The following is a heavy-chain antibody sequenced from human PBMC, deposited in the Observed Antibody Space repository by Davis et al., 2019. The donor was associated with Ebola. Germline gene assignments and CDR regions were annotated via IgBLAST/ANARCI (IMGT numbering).Heavy chain of an antibody. CDR2: IGAYNGNT. V-gene: IGHV1-18*01. CDR1: GYTFTSYG. Sequence: ASVKVSCKASGYTFTSYGISWVRQAPGQGLEWMGWIGAYNGNTNYAQKLQGRVAMTTDTSTRTAYMELRSLRSDDTAVYYCARTRYDFWSGYQDYWDQGTLVTVSS. J-gene: IGHJ4*02. D-gene: IGHD3-3*01. CDR3: ARTRYDFWSGYQDY.